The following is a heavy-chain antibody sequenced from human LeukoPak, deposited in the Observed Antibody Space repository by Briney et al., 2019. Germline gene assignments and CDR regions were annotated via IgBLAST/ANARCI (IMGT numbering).Heavy chain of an antibody. CDR2: INSNTGGT. D-gene: IGHD7-27*01. V-gene: IGHV1-2*06. CDR3: ARDLSSTSNWELDY. J-gene: IGHJ4*02. Sequence: ASVKVSCKASGYTFTGYYMYWVRQAPGQGLEWMGRINSNTGGTEYTQKFQGRVTMTRDTSITTVYMELSSLTSDDSAVYYCARDLSSTSNWELDYWGQGTLVTVSS. CDR1: GYTFTGYY.